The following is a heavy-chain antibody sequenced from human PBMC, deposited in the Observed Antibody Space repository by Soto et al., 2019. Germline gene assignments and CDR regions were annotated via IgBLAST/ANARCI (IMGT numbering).Heavy chain of an antibody. CDR1: GFIFSSFE. J-gene: IGHJ3*01. CDR2: ISEGGSTI. D-gene: IGHD3-3*01. CDR3: AREGVSVDAFDV. Sequence: GGSLRLSCAVSGFIFSSFEMNWVRQAPGKGLEWVSYISEGGSTIYYADSVKGRFTISRDNARNSLYLQMSSLRAEDTAVYYCAREGVSVDAFDVWGQGTMVTVSS. V-gene: IGHV3-48*03.